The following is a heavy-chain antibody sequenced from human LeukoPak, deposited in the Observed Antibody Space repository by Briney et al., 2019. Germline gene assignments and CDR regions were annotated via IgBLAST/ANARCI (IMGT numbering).Heavy chain of an antibody. Sequence: ASVKVSCKASGYTFTGYYMHWVRQAPGQGLEWMGWINPNSGGTNYAQKFQGRVTMTRDTSISTAYMELSRLRSDDTAVYYCARGPIVVVTAADYRGQGTLVTVSS. V-gene: IGHV1-2*02. CDR3: ARGPIVVVTAADY. CDR2: INPNSGGT. CDR1: GYTFTGYY. D-gene: IGHD2-2*01. J-gene: IGHJ4*02.